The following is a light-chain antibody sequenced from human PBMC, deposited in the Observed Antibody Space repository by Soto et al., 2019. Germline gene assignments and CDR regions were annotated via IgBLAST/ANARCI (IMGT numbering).Light chain of an antibody. V-gene: IGKV1-39*01. CDR1: QNITTY. J-gene: IGKJ3*01. CDR2: SAS. CDR3: QQSYSTPAT. Sequence: DTQMTPSPSSLSASVRDRVTITCRASQNITTYLNWYQQKPGKAPRLLIYSASTLQSGVPSKFSGSGSGTHFTLTISSLQPEDFATYYCQQSYSTPATFGPGTRVDI.